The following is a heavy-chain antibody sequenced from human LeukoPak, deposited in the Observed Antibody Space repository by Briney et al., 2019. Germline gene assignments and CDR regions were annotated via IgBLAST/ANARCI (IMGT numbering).Heavy chain of an antibody. V-gene: IGHV3-23*01. J-gene: IGHJ4*02. Sequence: GGSLRLSCETSGFTFRTYAMNWVRQAPGKGLEWVSGVNGNGGSTSYADSVKGRFTIFRDNSKNTVYLQMNSLRVEDTAVYYCAKSLYGGCDYWGQGTVVTVSS. D-gene: IGHD3-16*02. CDR1: GFTFRTYA. CDR2: VNGNGGST. CDR3: AKSLYGGCDY.